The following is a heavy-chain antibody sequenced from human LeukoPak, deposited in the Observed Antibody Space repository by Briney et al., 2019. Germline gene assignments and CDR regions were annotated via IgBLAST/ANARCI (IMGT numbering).Heavy chain of an antibody. D-gene: IGHD2-15*01. V-gene: IGHV4-39*01. CDR3: AQSLGSNTGMGNWFDP. CDR2: IYYTGRT. CDR1: GGSITSSGPS. J-gene: IGHJ5*02. Sequence: SETLSLTCSVSGGSITSSGPSWGWIRQPPGKGLEWTGTIYYTGRTYYNPSLQSRITISVDTSRNQFSLKLSSVTAADTAVYYCAQSLGSNTGMGNWFDPWGQGTLVTVSS.